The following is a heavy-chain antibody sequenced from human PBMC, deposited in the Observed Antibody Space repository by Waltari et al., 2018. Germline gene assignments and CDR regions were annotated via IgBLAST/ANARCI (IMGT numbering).Heavy chain of an antibody. J-gene: IGHJ6*03. CDR2: IIPIFGTA. D-gene: IGHD2-2*02. CDR3: AGVVVPAAIRNPNYYYYYMDV. V-gene: IGHV1-69*01. CDR1: GGTFSSYA. Sequence: QVQLVQSGAEVKKPGSSVKVSCKASGGTFSSYAISWVRQAPGQGLEWMGGIIPIFGTANYAQTFQGRVTITADESTSTAYMELSSLRSEDTAVYYCAGVVVPAAIRNPNYYYYYMDVWGKGTTVTVSS.